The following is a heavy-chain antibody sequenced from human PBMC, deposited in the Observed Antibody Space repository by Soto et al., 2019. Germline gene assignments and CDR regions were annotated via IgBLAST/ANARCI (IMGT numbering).Heavy chain of an antibody. J-gene: IGHJ5*02. CDR2: ISGSGTTT. Sequence: VGSLRLSCAASGFIFSNYAMSWVSQAPGKGLEWVSFISGSGTTTYYANSAKGRFTISRVNSKNTLYLQMNSLRVEDAAVYYCVREGSSSGLHLDHWGRGTLVTVSS. CDR1: GFIFSNYA. V-gene: IGHV3-23*01. CDR3: VREGSSSGLHLDH. D-gene: IGHD6-6*01.